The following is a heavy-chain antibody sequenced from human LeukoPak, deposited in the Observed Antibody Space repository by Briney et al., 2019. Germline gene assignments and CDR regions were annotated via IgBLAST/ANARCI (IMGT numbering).Heavy chain of an antibody. CDR2: IIRVFGTA. J-gene: IGHJ5*02. CDR3: ARDGYCSGGSCYAARFDP. CDR1: GGTFSSYA. V-gene: IGHV1-69*05. Sequence: SVKVSCKASGGTFSSYAISWVRQAPGQGLEWMGWIIRVFGTANYAQNFQGRVTITTDESTSTAYMELSSLRSEDTAVYYCARDGYCSGGSCYAARFDPWGQGTLVTVSS. D-gene: IGHD2-15*01.